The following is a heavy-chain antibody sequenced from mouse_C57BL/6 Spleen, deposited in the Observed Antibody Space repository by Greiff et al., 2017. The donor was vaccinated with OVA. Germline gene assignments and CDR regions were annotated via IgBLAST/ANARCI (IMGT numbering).Heavy chain of an antibody. CDR3: AISFSSGSIHGSFAF. D-gene: IGHD1-1*01. CDR1: GYTFTSYW. J-gene: IGHJ4*01. Sequence: VQLQQPGAELVMPGASVKLSCKASGYTFTSYWMHWVKQRPGQGLEWIGEIYPSDSYTNYNQKFKGKSTLTVDKSSSTAYMQLSSLTSEDSAVYFFAISFSSGSIHGSFAFWGPGTSVTVSS. CDR2: IYPSDSYT. V-gene: IGHV1-69*01.